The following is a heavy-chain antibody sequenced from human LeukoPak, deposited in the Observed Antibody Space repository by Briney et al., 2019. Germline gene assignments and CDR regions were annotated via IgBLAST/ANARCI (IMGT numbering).Heavy chain of an antibody. Sequence: PGGSLRLSCAASGFTFSSYSMNWVRQAPGKGLEWVAVISYDGSNKYYADSVKGRFTISRDNSKNTLYLQMNSLRAEDTAVYYCASTYYYDSSGHSYWGQGTLVTVSS. V-gene: IGHV3-30*03. CDR3: ASTYYYDSSGHSY. CDR2: ISYDGSNK. D-gene: IGHD3-22*01. J-gene: IGHJ4*02. CDR1: GFTFSSYS.